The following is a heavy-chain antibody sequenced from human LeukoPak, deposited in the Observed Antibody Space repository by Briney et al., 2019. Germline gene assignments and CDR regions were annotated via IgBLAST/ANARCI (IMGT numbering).Heavy chain of an antibody. V-gene: IGHV3-74*01. CDR1: GFTFSSYW. CDR2: INSDGSST. CDR3: ARVTWSGYPYDAFDI. D-gene: IGHD3-3*01. J-gene: IGHJ3*02. Sequence: PGGSLRLSCAASGFTFSSYWMHWVRQAPGKGLVWVSRINSDGSSTSYADSVKGRYTISRDNAKNTLYLQMISLRAEDTAVYYCARVTWSGYPYDAFDIWGQGTMVTVSS.